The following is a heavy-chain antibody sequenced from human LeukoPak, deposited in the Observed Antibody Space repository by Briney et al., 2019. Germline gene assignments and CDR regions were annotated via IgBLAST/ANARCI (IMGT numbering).Heavy chain of an antibody. Sequence: GGSLRLSCAASGFTFSSYSMNWVRQAPGKGLEWVSSISSSSSYIYYADSVKGRFTISRDNAKNSLYLQMNSLRAEDTAVYYCARDFLYCSGGSCYPGPAFDIWGQGTMVTVSS. CDR3: ARDFLYCSGGSCYPGPAFDI. J-gene: IGHJ3*02. D-gene: IGHD2-15*01. V-gene: IGHV3-21*01. CDR1: GFTFSSYS. CDR2: ISSSSSYI.